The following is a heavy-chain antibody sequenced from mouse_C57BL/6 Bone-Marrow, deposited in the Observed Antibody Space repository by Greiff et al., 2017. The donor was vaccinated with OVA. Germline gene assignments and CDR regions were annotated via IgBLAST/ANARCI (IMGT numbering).Heavy chain of an antibody. V-gene: IGHV3-6*01. CDR1: GYSITSGYY. Sequence: ESGPGLVKPSQSLSLTCSVTGYSITSGYYWNWIRQFPGNKLEWMGYISYDGSNNYNPSLKNRISITRDTSKNQFFLKLNSVTTEDTATYCCARIPRSRYFDVWGTGTTVTVSS. CDR3: ARIPRSRYFDV. J-gene: IGHJ1*03. CDR2: ISYDGSN.